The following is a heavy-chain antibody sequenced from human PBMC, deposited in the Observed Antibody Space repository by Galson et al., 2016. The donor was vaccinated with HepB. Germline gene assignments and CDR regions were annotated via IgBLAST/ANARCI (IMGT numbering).Heavy chain of an antibody. CDR2: INQDGSEK. CDR3: ARDKIAAAYTGSLFDY. D-gene: IGHD6-13*01. Sequence: SLRLSCAASGFTFSGYWMSWVRQAPGKGPEWVANINQDGSEKYYVDSVKGRFTISRDNAKNSLYLQMNSLRAEDTAVYYCARDKIAAAYTGSLFDYWGQGTLVTVSS. J-gene: IGHJ4*02. V-gene: IGHV3-7*03. CDR1: GFTFSGYW.